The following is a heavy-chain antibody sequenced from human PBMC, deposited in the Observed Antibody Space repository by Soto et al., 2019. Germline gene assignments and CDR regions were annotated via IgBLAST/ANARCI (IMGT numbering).Heavy chain of an antibody. V-gene: IGHV3-73*01. CDR2: ASTKSNNYST. Sequence: GGSLRLSCAASGFTFSDSVMHWVRQASGRGLEWVGHASTKSNNYSTAYAASVKGRFTISRDDSKNSAYLQMNCLKTEDTAVYYCTARGGSPGYWGQGTLVTVSS. J-gene: IGHJ4*02. D-gene: IGHD6-13*01. CDR3: TARGGSPGY. CDR1: GFTFSDSV.